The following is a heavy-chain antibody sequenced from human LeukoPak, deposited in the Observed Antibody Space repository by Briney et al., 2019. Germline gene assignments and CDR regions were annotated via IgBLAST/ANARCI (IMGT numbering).Heavy chain of an antibody. Sequence: SETLSLTCTVSGYSIRGGFYWGWIRQPPGKGLEWIGSIYESGTTYYNPSLKSRVTMSVDTSKNQFSLKVNSVTASDTAVYYCARVRLGPTTDYWGQGTLVTVSS. CDR3: ARVRLGPTTDY. CDR2: IYESGTT. V-gene: IGHV4-38-2*02. D-gene: IGHD1-14*01. J-gene: IGHJ4*02. CDR1: GYSIRGGFY.